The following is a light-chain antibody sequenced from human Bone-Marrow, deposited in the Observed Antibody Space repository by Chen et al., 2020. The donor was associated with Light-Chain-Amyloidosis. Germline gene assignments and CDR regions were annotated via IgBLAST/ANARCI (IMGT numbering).Light chain of an antibody. CDR1: PSISSTY. J-gene: IGKJ4*01. V-gene: IGKV3-20*01. CDR2: GVS. Sequence: EIVLPQSPGTLSLSPGDRATLSCRTMPSISSTYLAWYQQKPGQAPRLLIYGVSSRATGIADRFSGSGSGTDFTLTISRLEPEDFAVYYCQQYSTSPLTFGGGTKVEIK. CDR3: QQYSTSPLT.